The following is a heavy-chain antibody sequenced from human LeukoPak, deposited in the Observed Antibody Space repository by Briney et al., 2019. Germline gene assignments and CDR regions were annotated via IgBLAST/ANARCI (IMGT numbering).Heavy chain of an antibody. V-gene: IGHV3-53*04. D-gene: IGHD3-22*01. CDR1: GFTFSSYS. Sequence: GGSLRLSCAASGFTFSSYSMHWGREAPGKGLEGVSVINPGSRTTYTDSVKGRFTISRHNSKTTLYLHMNSLRPEDTAAYHCARDPYYDSSGSAFDIWGQGTMATVSS. CDR3: ARDPYYDSSGSAFDI. J-gene: IGHJ3*02. CDR2: INPGSRT.